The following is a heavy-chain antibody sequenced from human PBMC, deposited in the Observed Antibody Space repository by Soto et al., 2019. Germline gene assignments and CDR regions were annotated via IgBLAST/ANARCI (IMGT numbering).Heavy chain of an antibody. V-gene: IGHV1-69*13. J-gene: IGHJ6*02. CDR1: GGTFSSYA. Sequence: SVKVSCKASGGTFSSYAISWVRQAPGQGLEWMGGIIPIFGTANYAQKFQGRVTITADESTSTAYMELSSLRSEDTAVYYCERADIVLMVYPTRYYYGMDVWGQGTPVTVSS. D-gene: IGHD2-8*01. CDR2: IIPIFGTA. CDR3: ERADIVLMVYPTRYYYGMDV.